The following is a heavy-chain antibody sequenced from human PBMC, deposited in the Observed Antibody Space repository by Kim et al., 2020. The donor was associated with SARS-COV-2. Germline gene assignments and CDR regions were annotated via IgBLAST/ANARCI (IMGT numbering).Heavy chain of an antibody. J-gene: IGHJ6*02. CDR2: IIPIFGTA. CDR3: ARGVAQQWLPLGYYYYGMDV. V-gene: IGHV1-69*13. Sequence: SVKVSCKASGGTFSSYAISWVRQAPGQGLEWMGGIIPIFGTANYAQKFQGRVTITADESTSTAYMELSSLRSEDTAVYYCARGVAQQWLPLGYYYYGMDVWGQGTTVTVSS. D-gene: IGHD6-19*01. CDR1: GGTFSSYA.